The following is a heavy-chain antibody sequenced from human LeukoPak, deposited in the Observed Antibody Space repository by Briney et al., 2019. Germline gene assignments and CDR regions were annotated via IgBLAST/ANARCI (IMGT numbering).Heavy chain of an antibody. V-gene: IGHV3-7*01. CDR3: AIGIAVAGTGGGY. Sequence: GGSLRLSCAASGFTFSSYWMTWVRQAPGKGLEWVANIKQDGSEKYYVDSVKGRFTISRDNAKNSLYLQMNSLRAEDTAVYYCAIGIAVAGTGGGYWGQGTLATVSS. J-gene: IGHJ4*02. CDR2: IKQDGSEK. CDR1: GFTFSSYW. D-gene: IGHD6-13*01.